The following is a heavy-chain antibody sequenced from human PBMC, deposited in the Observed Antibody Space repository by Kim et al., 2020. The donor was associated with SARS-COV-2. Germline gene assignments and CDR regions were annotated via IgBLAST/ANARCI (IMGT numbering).Heavy chain of an antibody. J-gene: IGHJ4*02. CDR2: IYHSVST. Sequence: SETLSLTCAVSGGSISSGGYSWSWIRQPPGKGLEWIGYIYHSVSTYYNPSLKSRVTISVDRSKNQFSLKLSSVTASDTAVYYCAGGGYFDYWGQGTLVTVSS. V-gene: IGHV4-30-2*01. D-gene: IGHD3-16*01. CDR1: GGSISSGGYS. CDR3: AGGGYFDY.